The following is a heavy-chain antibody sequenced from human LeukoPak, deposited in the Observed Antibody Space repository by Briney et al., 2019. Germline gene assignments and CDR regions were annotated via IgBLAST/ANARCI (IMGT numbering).Heavy chain of an antibody. Sequence: SETLSLTCAVYGGSFSGYYWSWIRQPPGKELEWIGEINHSGSTNYNPSLKSRVTISVDTSKNQFSLKLSSVTAADTAVYYCARAYSSSSPHFDYWGQGTLVTVSS. CDR3: ARAYSSSSPHFDY. CDR1: GGSFSGYY. D-gene: IGHD6-6*01. CDR2: INHSGST. V-gene: IGHV4-34*01. J-gene: IGHJ4*02.